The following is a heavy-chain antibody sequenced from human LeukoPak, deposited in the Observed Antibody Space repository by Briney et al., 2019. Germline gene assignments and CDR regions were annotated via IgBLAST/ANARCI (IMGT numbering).Heavy chain of an antibody. Sequence: AGGSLRLSCAASGFTFSSYEMNWVRQAPGKGLEWVSYISSGSTIYDADSVKGRFTISRDNAKNSLYLQMNSLRAEDTAVYYCARESIAVAGAPFDYWGQGTLATVSS. V-gene: IGHV3-48*03. CDR2: ISSGSTI. J-gene: IGHJ4*02. D-gene: IGHD6-19*01. CDR3: ARESIAVAGAPFDY. CDR1: GFTFSSYE.